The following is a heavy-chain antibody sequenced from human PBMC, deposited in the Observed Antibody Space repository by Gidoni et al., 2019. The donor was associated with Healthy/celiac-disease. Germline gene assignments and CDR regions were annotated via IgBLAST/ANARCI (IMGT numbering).Heavy chain of an antibody. CDR2: IYSSGST. D-gene: IGHD6-6*01. V-gene: IGHV4-59*01. J-gene: IGHJ4*02. CDR3: ARDPPLYSSSSSSGDY. CDR1: GGSISSYY. Sequence: QVQLQESGPGLVKPSETLSLTCTVSGGSISSYYWSWIRQPPGKGLEWIGYIYSSGSTHYNPSLKSRVTISVDTSKNHFSLKLSSVTAADTAVYYCARDPPLYSSSSSSGDYWGQGTLVTVSS.